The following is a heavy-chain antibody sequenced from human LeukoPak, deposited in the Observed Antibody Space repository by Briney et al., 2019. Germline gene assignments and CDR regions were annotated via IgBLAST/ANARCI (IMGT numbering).Heavy chain of an antibody. J-gene: IGHJ5*02. CDR3: ARERKSYSSGWFPRGWFDP. D-gene: IGHD6-19*01. Sequence: ASVKVSCKASGYTFTSYYMHWVRQAPGQGLEWMGIINPSGGSTSYAQKFQGRVTMTRDMSTSTVYLELSSLRSDDTAVYYCARERKSYSSGWFPRGWFDPWGQGTLVTVSS. CDR1: GYTFTSYY. V-gene: IGHV1-46*01. CDR2: INPSGGST.